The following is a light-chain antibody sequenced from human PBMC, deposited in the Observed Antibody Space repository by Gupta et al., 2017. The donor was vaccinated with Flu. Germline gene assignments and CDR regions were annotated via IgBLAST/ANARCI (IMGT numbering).Light chain of an antibody. CDR1: SGHTNYA. CDR3: QTWGTGMKV. V-gene: IGLV4-69*02. Sequence: QLVLTQSPSVSASLEASVKLTCTLNSGHTNYAIAWHQQQPGKGPRYLMKINNDGSHSKGDDIPDRFSGSRSGAEGYLTISRLQAEDEADYDCQTWGTGMKVFGGGTRLTVL. J-gene: IGLJ3*02. CDR2: INNDGSH.